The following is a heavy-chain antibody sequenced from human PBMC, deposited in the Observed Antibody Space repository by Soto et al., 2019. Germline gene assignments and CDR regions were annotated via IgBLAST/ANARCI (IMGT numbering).Heavy chain of an antibody. J-gene: IGHJ4*02. CDR2: ISSTTNYI. Sequence: TGGSLRLSCAASGFTFTRYSMNWVRQAPGKGLEWVSSISSTTNYIYYGDSMRGRFTISRDNAKNSLYLEMNSLRAEDTAVYYCARESEDLTSNFDYWGQGTLVTVSS. CDR3: ARESEDLTSNFDY. V-gene: IGHV3-21*06. CDR1: GFTFTRYS.